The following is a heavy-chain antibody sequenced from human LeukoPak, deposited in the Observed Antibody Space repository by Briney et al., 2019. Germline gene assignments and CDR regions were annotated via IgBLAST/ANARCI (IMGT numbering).Heavy chain of an antibody. J-gene: IGHJ6*02. CDR3: ARDLDYLGSSSSTSSYGMDV. CDR2: SIPIFGIA. Sequence: SVKVSCKASGGTFSSYAISWVRQAPGQGLEWMGRSIPIFGIANYAQKFQGRVTITADKSTSTAYMELSSLRSEDTAVYYCARDLDYLGSSSSTSSYGMDVWGQGTTVTVSS. D-gene: IGHD2-2*01. CDR1: GGTFSSYA. V-gene: IGHV1-69*04.